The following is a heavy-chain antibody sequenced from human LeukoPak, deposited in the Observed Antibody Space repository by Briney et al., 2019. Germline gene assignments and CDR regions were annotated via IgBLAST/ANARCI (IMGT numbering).Heavy chain of an antibody. J-gene: IGHJ5*02. V-gene: IGHV3-74*01. CDR1: GFTFSNSW. D-gene: IGHD4-17*01. CDR3: ARGGTYGDYVGS. Sequence: GGSLRLSCAASGFTFSNSWMHWVRQAPGKGLLWVSRMNSDGSITTYADSVKGRFTISRDNAKNSLYLQMSSLRAEDTAVYYCARGGTYGDYVGSWGQGTLVTVSS. CDR2: MNSDGSIT.